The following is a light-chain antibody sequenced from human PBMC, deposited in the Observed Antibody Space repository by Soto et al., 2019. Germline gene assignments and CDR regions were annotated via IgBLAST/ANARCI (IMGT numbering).Light chain of an antibody. CDR2: LGS. CDR1: QSLQHSNGYNY. J-gene: IGKJ1*01. V-gene: IGKV2-28*01. CDR3: MQALQTPWT. Sequence: DIVMTQSPLSLPVTPGEPASISCRSSQSLQHSNGYNYLDWYLQKPGQSPQLLISLGSHRASGVPDRFSGSASGTDYTLKITRVEADDVGVYYCMQALQTPWTFGQGTKVEIK.